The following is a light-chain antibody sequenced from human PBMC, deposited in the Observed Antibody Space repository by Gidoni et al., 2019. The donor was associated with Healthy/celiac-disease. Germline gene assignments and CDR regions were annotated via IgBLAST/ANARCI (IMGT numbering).Light chain of an antibody. CDR2: EVS. J-gene: IGLJ2*01. Sequence: QSALTPPASVSGSPGQSITISCTGPSSDVGSYNLVSWYQQHPGKAPKLMSYEVSKRPSGVSNRFSGSKSGNTASLTISGLQAEDEADYYCCSYAGSSTLVFGGGTKLTVL. CDR1: SSDVGSYNL. V-gene: IGLV2-23*02. CDR3: CSYAGSSTLV.